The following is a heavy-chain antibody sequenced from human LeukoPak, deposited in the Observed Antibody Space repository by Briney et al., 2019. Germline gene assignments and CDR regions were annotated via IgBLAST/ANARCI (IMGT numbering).Heavy chain of an antibody. Sequence: GGSLRLSCAASGFTFDDYAMHWVRQAPGKGLEWVSLISGDGGSTYYGDSAKGRFTISRDDSKNSLYLQMNSLRTEDTALYYCAKESIAARPSGDAFDIWGQGTMVTVSS. CDR2: ISGDGGST. J-gene: IGHJ3*02. D-gene: IGHD6-6*01. CDR1: GFTFDDYA. V-gene: IGHV3-43*02. CDR3: AKESIAARPSGDAFDI.